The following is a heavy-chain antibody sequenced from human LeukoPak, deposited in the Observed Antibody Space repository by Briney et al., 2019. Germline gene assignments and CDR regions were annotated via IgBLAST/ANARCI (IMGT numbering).Heavy chain of an antibody. CDR1: GYTFTGYY. D-gene: IGHD3-10*01. J-gene: IGHJ4*02. V-gene: IGHV1-2*02. CDR3: ARTVITMVRGVIIFDY. CDR2: INPNSGGT. Sequence: GASVKVSCKASGYTFTGYYMHWVRQAPGQGLEWMGWINPNSGGTNYAQKFQGRVTMTRDTSISTAYMELSRLRSDDTAVYYCARTVITMVRGVIIFDYWGQGTLVTVSS.